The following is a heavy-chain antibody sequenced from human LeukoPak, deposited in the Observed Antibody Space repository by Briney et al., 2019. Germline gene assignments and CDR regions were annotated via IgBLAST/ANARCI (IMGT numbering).Heavy chain of an antibody. CDR1: GFNFDDYV. V-gene: IGHV3-20*04. D-gene: IGHD3-22*01. CDR3: ARSRHSYDSSGFPHY. Sequence: GGSLRLSCAASGFNFDDYVMSWVRQAPGKGLEWVSGTRNGGSRGYADSVKGRFTISRDNAKNSLYLQMNSLRAEDTALYYCARSRHSYDSSGFPHYWGQGTLVTVSS. CDR2: TRNGGSR. J-gene: IGHJ4*02.